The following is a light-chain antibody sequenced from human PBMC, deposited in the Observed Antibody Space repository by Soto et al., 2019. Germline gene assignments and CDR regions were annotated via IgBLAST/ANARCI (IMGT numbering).Light chain of an antibody. CDR2: WAS. CDR3: QKCKSTPPT. J-gene: IGKJ2*01. V-gene: IGKV4-1*01. Sequence: DIVMTQSPDSLAVSLGERATINCKSSQSVLYSSNNKNYLALYQQRPGQPPKLLIYWASTRESGVPDRFSGSGSGIDFTLTITRLQAEDVSVYYCQKCKSTPPTFGQGTKLEIK. CDR1: QSVLYSSNNKNY.